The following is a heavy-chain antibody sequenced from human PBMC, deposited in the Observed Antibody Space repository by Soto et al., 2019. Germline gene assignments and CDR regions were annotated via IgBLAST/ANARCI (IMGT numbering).Heavy chain of an antibody. V-gene: IGHV1-18*01. CDR2: ISLYSDGT. Sequence: APVKLARKSSGYRLSNYVSTRLLQAPGQPLEWLGWISLYSDGTNYAQKFQGRVSMTTDTSTTTAYMELRSLRSDDTAVYYCARVVPGAEAWFGPWGQGSLVTVSS. J-gene: IGHJ5*02. D-gene: IGHD2-2*01. CDR3: ARVVPGAEAWFGP. CDR1: GYRLSNYV.